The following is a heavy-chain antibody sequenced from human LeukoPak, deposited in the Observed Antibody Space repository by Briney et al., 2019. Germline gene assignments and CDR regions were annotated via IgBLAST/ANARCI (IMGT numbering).Heavy chain of an antibody. V-gene: IGHV4-4*02. J-gene: IGHJ6*01. CDR3: ARGLSLNPGYYFYGMDV. CDR2: IYHSGST. CDR1: GGSISSNNW. Sequence: PSETLSLTCAVSGGSISSNNWWSWVRRPPGKGLEWIGEIYHSGSTNYNPSLKSRVTISVDKSKNQISLKVTSVTAADTAVYYCARGLSLNPGYYFYGMDVWGQGTTVTVSS.